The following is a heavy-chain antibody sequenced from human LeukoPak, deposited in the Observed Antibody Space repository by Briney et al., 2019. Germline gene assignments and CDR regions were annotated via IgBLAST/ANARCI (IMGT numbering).Heavy chain of an antibody. CDR3: ARGEWDLRD. D-gene: IGHD1-26*01. Sequence: GGSLRLSCAASGFTFSNYWMSWDRQAPGKGLEWVSGINWNGGSTGYVDSVKGRFTISRDNAKNVLFLQMNNLRAEDTAFYYCARGEWDLRDWGQGTLVIVSS. CDR1: GFTFSNYW. CDR2: INWNGGST. V-gene: IGHV3-20*04. J-gene: IGHJ4*02.